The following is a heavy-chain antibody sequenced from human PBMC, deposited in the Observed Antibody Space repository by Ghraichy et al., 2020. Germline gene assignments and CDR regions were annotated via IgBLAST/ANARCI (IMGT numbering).Heavy chain of an antibody. CDR2: ISSSGSYI. V-gene: IGHV3-21*01. Sequence: GESLNISCAASGFTFSSYSMNWVRQAPGKGLEWVSSISSSGSYIYYADSVKGRFTISRDNAKNTLSLQMNSLRAEDTAVYYCARDDRDYYDSGSYYRGDVWGQGTTVTVS. CDR1: GFTFSSYS. D-gene: IGHD3-10*01. CDR3: ARDDRDYYDSGSYYRGDV. J-gene: IGHJ6*02.